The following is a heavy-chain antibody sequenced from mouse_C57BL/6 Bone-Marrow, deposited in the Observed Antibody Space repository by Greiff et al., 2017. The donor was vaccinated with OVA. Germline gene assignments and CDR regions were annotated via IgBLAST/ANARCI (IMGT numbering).Heavy chain of an antibody. D-gene: IGHD2-3*01. Sequence: QQSCKASGYTFTSYWMHWVKQRPGRGLEWIGRIDPNSGGTKYNEKFKSKATLTVDKPSSTAYMQLSSLTSEDSAVYYCVLYDGLDWYFDVWGTGTTVTVSS. CDR2: IDPNSGGT. V-gene: IGHV1-72*01. CDR3: VLYDGLDWYFDV. J-gene: IGHJ1*03. CDR1: GYTFTSYW.